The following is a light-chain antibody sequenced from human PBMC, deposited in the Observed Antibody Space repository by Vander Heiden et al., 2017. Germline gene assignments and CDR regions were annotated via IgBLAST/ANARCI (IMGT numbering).Light chain of an antibody. CDR1: KVGDKY. Sequence: SYELTQPPSVSVSRGQAASITCSGDKVGDKYACWYQQKPGQSPVLVIYQDSKRPSGIPERFSGSNSGNTATLTISGTQAMDEADYYCQAWDSSTAMVFGGGTKLTVL. CDR3: QAWDSSTAMV. V-gene: IGLV3-1*01. CDR2: QDS. J-gene: IGLJ2*01.